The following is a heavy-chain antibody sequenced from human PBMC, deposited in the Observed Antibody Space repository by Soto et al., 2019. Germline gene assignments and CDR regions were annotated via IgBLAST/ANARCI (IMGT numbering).Heavy chain of an antibody. CDR3: ARDLNIVVVPAAPHIIYYYYYGMDV. CDR1: GYTFTSYY. Sequence: ASVKVSCKASGYTFTSYYMHWVRQAPGQGLEWMGIINPSGGSTSYAQKFQGRVTMTRDTSTSTVYMELSSLRSEDTAVYYCARDLNIVVVPAAPHIIYYYYYGMDVWGQGTTVTVS. CDR2: INPSGGST. J-gene: IGHJ6*02. D-gene: IGHD2-2*01. V-gene: IGHV1-46*01.